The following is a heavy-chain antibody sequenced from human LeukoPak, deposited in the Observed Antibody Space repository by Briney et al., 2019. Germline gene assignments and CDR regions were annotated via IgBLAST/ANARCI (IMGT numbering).Heavy chain of an antibody. Sequence: SGGSLRLSCAASGFTFSSYAMHWVRQAPGKGLEYVSAISSNGGSTYYANSVKGRFTISRDNSKNTLYLQMGSLRAEDMAVYYCAKDFSSIAARRPDYYYYYGMDVWGQGTTVTVSS. CDR1: GFTFSSYA. CDR3: AKDFSSIAARRPDYYYYYGMDV. CDR2: ISSNGGST. J-gene: IGHJ6*02. D-gene: IGHD6-6*01. V-gene: IGHV3-64*01.